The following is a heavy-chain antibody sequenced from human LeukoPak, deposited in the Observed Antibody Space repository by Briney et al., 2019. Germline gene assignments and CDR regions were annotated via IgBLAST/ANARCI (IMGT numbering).Heavy chain of an antibody. CDR1: GGSISSYY. Sequence: SETLSLTCTVSGGSISSYYWSWIRQPPGKGLEWIGYIYYSGSTNYNPSLKSRVTISVDTSKNQFPLKLSSVTAADTAVYYCATTYYYDSSGYYYPHPQYFQHWGQGTLVTVSS. D-gene: IGHD3-22*01. CDR2: IYYSGST. CDR3: ATTYYYDSSGYYYPHPQYFQH. V-gene: IGHV4-59*08. J-gene: IGHJ1*01.